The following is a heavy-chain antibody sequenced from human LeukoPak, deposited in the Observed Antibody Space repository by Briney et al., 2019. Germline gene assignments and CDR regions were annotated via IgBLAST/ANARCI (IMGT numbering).Heavy chain of an antibody. CDR2: ISGSGGST. J-gene: IGHJ1*01. CDR3: AKDDTHGYCSGGSCYDEYFQH. Sequence: GGSLRLSCAASEFTFSSYAMHWVRQAPGKGLEWVSAISGSGGSTYYADSVKGRFTISRDNSKNTLYLQMNSLRAEDTAVYYCAKDDTHGYCSGGSCYDEYFQHWGQGTLVTVSS. D-gene: IGHD2-15*01. V-gene: IGHV3-23*01. CDR1: EFTFSSYA.